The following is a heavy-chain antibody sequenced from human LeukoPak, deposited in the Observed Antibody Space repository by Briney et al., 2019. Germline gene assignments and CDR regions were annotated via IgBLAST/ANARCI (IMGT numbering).Heavy chain of an antibody. D-gene: IGHD3-22*01. V-gene: IGHV4-38-2*01. J-gene: IGHJ4*02. CDR2: IYHSGST. CDR3: ARVYYDSSGTYYFDY. Sequence: SETLSLTCAVSGYSIGSGYYWGWIRPSPEKGLEWIGSIYHSGSTYYNPSLKSRVTISVDTSKNQFSLRLSSVTATDTAVYYCARVYYDSSGTYYFDYWGQGTLVTVSS. CDR1: GYSIGSGYY.